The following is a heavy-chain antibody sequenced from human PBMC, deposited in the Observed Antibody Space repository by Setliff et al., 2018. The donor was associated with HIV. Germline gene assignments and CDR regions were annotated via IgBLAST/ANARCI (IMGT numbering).Heavy chain of an antibody. CDR3: ARSPSARLYFDY. V-gene: IGHV4-34*01. CDR1: GGSFSAYS. Sequence: SETLSLTCAVYGGSFSAYSWSWIRQPPGKGLEWIGSIYYSGSTNYNPSLKSRVTISVDTSKNQFSLELTSVTAADTAVYFCARSPSARLYFDYWGQGTLVTVSS. J-gene: IGHJ4*02. CDR2: IYYSGST.